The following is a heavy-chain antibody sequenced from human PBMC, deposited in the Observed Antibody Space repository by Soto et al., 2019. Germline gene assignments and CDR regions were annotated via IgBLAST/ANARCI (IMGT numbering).Heavy chain of an antibody. CDR1: GLNFSILA. V-gene: IGHV3-23*01. J-gene: IGHJ4*02. CDR3: ATVHSTSRSFDY. D-gene: IGHD6-6*01. Sequence: LRLSCAASGLNFSILAMSWVRRAPGKGLEWVSTTGYSRLTTYYADSVKGRFTVSRDNSKNTLDLQMSSLRAEDTAVYYCATVHSTSRSFDYWGQGTLVTVSS. CDR2: TGYSRLTT.